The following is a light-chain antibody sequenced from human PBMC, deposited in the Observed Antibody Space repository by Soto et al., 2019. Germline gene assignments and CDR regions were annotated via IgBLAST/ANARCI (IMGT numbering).Light chain of an antibody. CDR2: DVS. CDR3: SSYTSSSTLAV. J-gene: IGLJ1*01. V-gene: IGLV2-14*01. CDR1: SSDFGGYNY. Sequence: QSVLTQPASVSGSPGQSITISCTGTSSDFGGYNYVPWYQQHPGKAPKLMIYDVSNRPSGVSNRFSGSKSGNTASLTISGLQAEDEADYYCSSYTSSSTLAVFGTGTKVTVL.